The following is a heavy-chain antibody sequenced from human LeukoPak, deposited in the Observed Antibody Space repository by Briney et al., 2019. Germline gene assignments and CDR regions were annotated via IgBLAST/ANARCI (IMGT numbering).Heavy chain of an antibody. J-gene: IGHJ5*02. CDR2: IYYSVST. CDR3: ARGASSSWYFGWFDP. Sequence: SETLSLTCTVSGGSISSSSYDWGWIRQPPGNGLEWIGSIYYSVSTYYNPSLKSRVTISVDTSKNQFSLKLSSVTAADTAVYYCARGASSSWYFGWFDPWGQGTLVTVSS. D-gene: IGHD6-13*01. V-gene: IGHV4-39*01. CDR1: GGSISSSSYD.